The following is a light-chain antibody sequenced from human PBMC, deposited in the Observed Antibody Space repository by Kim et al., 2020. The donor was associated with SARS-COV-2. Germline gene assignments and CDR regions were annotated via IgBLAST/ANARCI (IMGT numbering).Light chain of an antibody. CDR3: QQYNDWPLT. J-gene: IGKJ4*01. CDR2: GAS. Sequence: SVSPWERATLSCRASQSVFSNLAWYQQKPGQTPRLLIYGASTRATGIAARFSGSGSGTEFTLTISSLQSEDFAVYYCQQYNDWPLTFGGGTKVEI. V-gene: IGKV3-15*01. CDR1: QSVFSN.